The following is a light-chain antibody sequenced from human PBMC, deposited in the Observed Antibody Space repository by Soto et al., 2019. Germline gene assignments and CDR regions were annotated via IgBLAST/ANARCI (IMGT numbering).Light chain of an antibody. CDR2: AAS. Sequence: EIVLTQSPGTLSLSPGERDTLSCRASQSVSSSYFAWYQQKPGQAPRLLIYAASSRATGIPDRFSGSGSGTDFTLTISRLEPEDFAVYYCQQYGSSLPITFGQGTRWRL. CDR1: QSVSSSY. CDR3: QQYGSSLPIT. V-gene: IGKV3-20*01. J-gene: IGKJ5*01.